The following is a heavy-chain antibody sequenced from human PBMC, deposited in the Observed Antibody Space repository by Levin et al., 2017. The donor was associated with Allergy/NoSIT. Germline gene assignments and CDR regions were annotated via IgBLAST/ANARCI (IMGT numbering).Heavy chain of an antibody. Sequence: GESLKISCAASGFTFSSYSMNWVRQAPGKGLEWVSSISSSSSYIYYADSVKGRFTISRDNAKNSLYLQMNSLRAEDTAVYYCARDFGRGFGGFWGQGTLVTVSS. CDR1: GFTFSSYS. D-gene: IGHD3-10*01. CDR2: ISSSSSYI. CDR3: ARDFGRGFGGF. J-gene: IGHJ4*02. V-gene: IGHV3-21*01.